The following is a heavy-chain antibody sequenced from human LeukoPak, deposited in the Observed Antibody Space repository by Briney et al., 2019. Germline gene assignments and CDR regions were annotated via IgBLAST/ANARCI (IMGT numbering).Heavy chain of an antibody. D-gene: IGHD6-19*01. Sequence: WGSLRLSCAASGFTVSSNYMSWVRQAPGKGLEWVSSISSSSYIYYADSVKGRFTISRDNAENSLYLQMNSLRAEDTAVYYCARARSSGWYRDYWGQGTLVTVSS. CDR1: GFTVSSNY. V-gene: IGHV3-69-1*01. CDR2: ISSSSYI. J-gene: IGHJ4*02. CDR3: ARARSSGWYRDY.